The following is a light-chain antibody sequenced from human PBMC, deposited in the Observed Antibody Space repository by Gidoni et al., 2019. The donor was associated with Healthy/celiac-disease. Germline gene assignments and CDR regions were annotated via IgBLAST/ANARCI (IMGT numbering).Light chain of an antibody. CDR2: GVS. CDR3: QQYNNWPLT. V-gene: IGKV3-15*01. CDR1: QSVSSN. Sequence: EIVMTPSPATLSVSPGERATLSCRASQSVSSNLAWYQQKPGQAPRLLSYGVSTRATGIPARFSGSGSGTEFTLTISSLQSEDFAVYYCQQYNNWPLTFXGXTKVEIK. J-gene: IGKJ4*01.